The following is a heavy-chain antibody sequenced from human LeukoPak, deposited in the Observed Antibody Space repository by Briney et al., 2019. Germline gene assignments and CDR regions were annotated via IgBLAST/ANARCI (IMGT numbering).Heavy chain of an antibody. CDR2: INPNSGGT. D-gene: IGHD6-13*01. V-gene: IGHV1-2*02. CDR1: GYTFTGYY. J-gene: IGHJ6*03. Sequence: GPVKVSCKASGYTFTGYYMHWVRQAPGQGLEWMGWINPNSGGTKYAQKFQGRVTMTRDTSINTAYMELSSLRSDDTAVYFCARGRVSSSSWSSTYYYFYMDVWGKGTTVTVSS. CDR3: ARGRVSSSSWSSTYYYFYMDV.